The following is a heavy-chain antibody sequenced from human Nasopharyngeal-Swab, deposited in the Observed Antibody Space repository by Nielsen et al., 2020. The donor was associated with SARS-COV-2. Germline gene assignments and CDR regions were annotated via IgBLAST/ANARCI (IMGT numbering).Heavy chain of an antibody. CDR3: ARGDDTTDYYEPFDY. V-gene: IGHV5-51*01. CDR2: IYPGDSDS. J-gene: IGHJ4*02. Sequence: GESLKISCKGSGYSFTSFWIAWVRQMPGKGLEWMGIIYPGDSDSRYSPSFHGRVTISADKSINTAYLQWTSLRASDTAVYYCARGDDTTDYYEPFDYWGQGTLVTVSS. CDR1: GYSFTSFW. D-gene: IGHD3-22*01.